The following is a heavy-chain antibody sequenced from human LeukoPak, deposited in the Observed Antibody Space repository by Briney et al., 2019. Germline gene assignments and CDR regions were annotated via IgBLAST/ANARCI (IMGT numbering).Heavy chain of an antibody. Sequence: GESLKISCKGSGYSFTSYWIGWVRQMPGKGLEWMGIIYPGDSDTRYSPSFQGQVTISADKSISTAYLQWSSLKASDTAMYYCARLKRYCSGGSCYPTAFDIWGQGTMVTVSS. D-gene: IGHD2-15*01. CDR3: ARLKRYCSGGSCYPTAFDI. J-gene: IGHJ3*02. V-gene: IGHV5-51*01. CDR2: IYPGDSDT. CDR1: GYSFTSYW.